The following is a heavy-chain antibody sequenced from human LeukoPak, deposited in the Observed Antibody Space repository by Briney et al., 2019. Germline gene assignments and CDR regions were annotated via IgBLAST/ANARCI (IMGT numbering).Heavy chain of an antibody. Sequence: GGSLRLSCATSGFTFSNYGMHWIRQAPGKGLEWVAFIRYDESDKYYADSVKGRFTISRDNSKNTLYLQMNSLRAEDTAVYYCAKAVPYSSSWSFDYWGQGTLVTVSS. V-gene: IGHV3-30*02. CDR3: AKAVPYSSSWSFDY. CDR2: IRYDESDK. J-gene: IGHJ4*02. CDR1: GFTFSNYG. D-gene: IGHD6-13*01.